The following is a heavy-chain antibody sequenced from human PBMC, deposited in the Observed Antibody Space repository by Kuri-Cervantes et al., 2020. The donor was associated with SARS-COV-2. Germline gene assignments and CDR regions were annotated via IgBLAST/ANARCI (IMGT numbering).Heavy chain of an antibody. CDR1: GYTFTSYD. Sequence: ASVKVSCKASGYTFTSYDINWVRQAPGQGLEWMGIINPSGGSTSYAQKFQGRVTMTRDTSTCTVYMELSSLRSEDTAVYYCASSGRERDTIFGVVMLSGWFDPWGQGTLVTVSS. V-gene: IGHV1-46*03. CDR3: ASSGRERDTIFGVVMLSGWFDP. J-gene: IGHJ5*02. D-gene: IGHD3-3*01. CDR2: INPSGGST.